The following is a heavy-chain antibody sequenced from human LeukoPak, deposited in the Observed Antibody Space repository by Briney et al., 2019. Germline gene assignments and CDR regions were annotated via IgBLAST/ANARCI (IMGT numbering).Heavy chain of an antibody. CDR3: ARGRRGYSYGYVDY. CDR1: GGSISSGGYY. CDR2: INHSGST. Sequence: PSETLSLTCTVSGGSISSGGYYWSWIRQPPGKGLEWIGEINHSGSTNYNPSLKSRVTISVDTSKNQFSLKLSSVTAADTAVYYCARGRRGYSYGYVDYWGQGTLVTVSS. J-gene: IGHJ4*02. V-gene: IGHV4-39*07. D-gene: IGHD5-18*01.